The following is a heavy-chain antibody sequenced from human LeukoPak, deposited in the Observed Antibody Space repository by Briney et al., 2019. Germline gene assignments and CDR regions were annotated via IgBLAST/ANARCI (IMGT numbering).Heavy chain of an antibody. CDR3: ARQYYDILTGYPALNWFDP. Sequence: SETLSLTCTVSGGSISSHYWGWIRQPPGKGLEWIGSIYYSGSTYYNPSLKSRVTISVDTSKNQFSLKLSSVTAADTAVYYCARQYYDILTGYPALNWFDPWGQGTLVTVSS. CDR1: GGSISSHY. D-gene: IGHD3-9*01. V-gene: IGHV4-39*01. CDR2: IYYSGST. J-gene: IGHJ5*02.